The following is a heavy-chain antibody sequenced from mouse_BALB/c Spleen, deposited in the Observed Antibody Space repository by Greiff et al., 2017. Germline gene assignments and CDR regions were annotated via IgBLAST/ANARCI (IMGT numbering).Heavy chain of an antibody. D-gene: IGHD4-1*01. J-gene: IGHJ3*01. CDR2: ISSGGST. CDR3: ASLNWAGFAY. Sequence: EVQLVESGGGLVKPGGSLKLSCAASGFTFSSYAMSWVRQTPEKRLEWVASISSGGSTYYPDSVKGRFTISRDNARNILYLQMSSLRSEDTAMYYCASLNWAGFAYWGQGTLVTVSA. V-gene: IGHV5-6-5*01. CDR1: GFTFSSYA.